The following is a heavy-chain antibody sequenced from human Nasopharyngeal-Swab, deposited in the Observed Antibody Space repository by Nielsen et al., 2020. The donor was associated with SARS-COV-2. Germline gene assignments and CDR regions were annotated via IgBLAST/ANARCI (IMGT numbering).Heavy chain of an antibody. CDR2: ISGSGGST. Sequence: GVLKISCAASGFTFSSYAMSWVRQAPGKGLEWVSAISGSGGSTYYADSVKGRFTISRDNSKNTPYLQMNSLRAEDTAVYYCARVGATNRNYFDYWGQGTLVTVSS. J-gene: IGHJ4*02. V-gene: IGHV3-23*01. CDR1: GFTFSSYA. D-gene: IGHD1-26*01. CDR3: ARVGATNRNYFDY.